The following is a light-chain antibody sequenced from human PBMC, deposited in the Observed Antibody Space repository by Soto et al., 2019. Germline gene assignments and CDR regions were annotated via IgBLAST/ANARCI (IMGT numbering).Light chain of an antibody. CDR1: SSDVGGYNY. V-gene: IGLV2-14*01. CDR2: EVS. J-gene: IGLJ1*01. CDR3: SSYTSSSTRV. Sequence: TEALGGRRSPKQSITISCTGTSSDVGGYNYVSWYQQHPGKAPKLMIYEVSNRPSGVSNRFSGSKSGNTASLTISGLQAEDEADYYCSSYTSSSTRVFGTGTKVTVL.